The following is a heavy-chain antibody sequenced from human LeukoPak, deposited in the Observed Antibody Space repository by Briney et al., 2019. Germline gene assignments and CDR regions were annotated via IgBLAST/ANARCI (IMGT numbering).Heavy chain of an antibody. CDR2: IYYSGST. D-gene: IGHD1-26*01. J-gene: IGHJ6*02. CDR3: ARHDSGSYYIGYYYYGMDV. Sequence: KPSETLSLTCTVSGGSISSYYWSWIRQPPGKGLEWIGYIYYSGSTNYNPSLKSRVTISVDTSKNQFSLKLSSVTAADTAVYYCARHDSGSYYIGYYYYGMDVWGQGTTVTVSS. V-gene: IGHV4-59*08. CDR1: GGSISSYY.